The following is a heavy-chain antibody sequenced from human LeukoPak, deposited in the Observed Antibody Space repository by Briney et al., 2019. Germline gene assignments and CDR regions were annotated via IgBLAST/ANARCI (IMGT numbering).Heavy chain of an antibody. CDR1: GYTFIDYY. V-gene: IGHV1-69-2*01. J-gene: IGHJ3*01. CDR2: VDPEDGET. Sequence: ASVKVSCKVSGYTFIDYYVHWVQQAPGQGLEWLGLVDPEDGETMVSEKFRDRVTLTADTSTGTAYLELRSLKSEDTAVYYCATDPIVGATGTTDTVDVWGQGTKVIVSS. D-gene: IGHD1-26*01. CDR3: ATDPIVGATGTTDTVDV.